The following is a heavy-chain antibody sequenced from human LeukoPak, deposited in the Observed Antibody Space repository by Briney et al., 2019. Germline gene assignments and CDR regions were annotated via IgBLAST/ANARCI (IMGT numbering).Heavy chain of an antibody. D-gene: IGHD3-10*01. J-gene: IGHJ5*02. Sequence: SETVSLTCTVSGGSISSSSYYWGWIRQPPGKGLGWIGSIYYSGSTYYNPSLKSRVTISVDTSKNQFSLKLSSVTAADTAVYYCARQITMVRGVTVTDWFDPWGQGTLVTVSS. CDR1: GGSISSSSYY. CDR2: IYYSGST. CDR3: ARQITMVRGVTVTDWFDP. V-gene: IGHV4-39*01.